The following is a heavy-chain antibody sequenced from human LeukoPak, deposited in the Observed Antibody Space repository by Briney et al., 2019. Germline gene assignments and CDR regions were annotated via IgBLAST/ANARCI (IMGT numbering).Heavy chain of an antibody. CDR2: IRYDGSNE. V-gene: IGHV3-30*02. CDR1: GFSFSPYD. D-gene: IGHD6-19*01. J-gene: IGHJ4*02. Sequence: GGSLRLSCAASGFSFSPYDMHWVRQAPGKGLEWVAVIRYDGSNEYYADSVMGRFTISRDNSKNTVYLQMNSLRIDDTAIYYCARDDGQWLATSFDYWGQGALVTVSS. CDR3: ARDDGQWLATSFDY.